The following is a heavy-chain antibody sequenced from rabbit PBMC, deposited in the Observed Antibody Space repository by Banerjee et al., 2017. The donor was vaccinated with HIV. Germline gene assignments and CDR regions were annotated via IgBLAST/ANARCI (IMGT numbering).Heavy chain of an antibody. CDR1: GFSFSSGYD. V-gene: IGHV1S45*01. J-gene: IGHJ4*01. CDR2: IYSGSGST. Sequence: QQQLEESGGGLVKPGGTLTLTCTASGFSFSSGYDMCWVRQAPGKGLEWIGYIYSGSGSTSYASWAKGRFTISKTSSTTVTLQMTSLTAADTATYFCARYTYGDAGNAYTFNLWGQGTLVTVS. CDR3: ARYTYGDAGNAYTFNL. D-gene: IGHD6-1*01.